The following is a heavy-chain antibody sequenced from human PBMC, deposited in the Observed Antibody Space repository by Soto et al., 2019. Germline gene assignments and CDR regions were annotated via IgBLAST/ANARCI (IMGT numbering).Heavy chain of an antibody. D-gene: IGHD5-18*01. CDR2: ISDDGASI. Sequence: GGSLRLSCEASGFSFSSFAMNWVRQAPGRGLEWVSYISDDGASIYYADSLKGRFTISRDNAKNSLSLQMNNLRAEDTAVYYCARENSVQAWLHHFDHWGMGSLVTVSS. CDR3: ARENSVQAWLHHFDH. V-gene: IGHV3-48*03. CDR1: GFSFSSFA. J-gene: IGHJ4*02.